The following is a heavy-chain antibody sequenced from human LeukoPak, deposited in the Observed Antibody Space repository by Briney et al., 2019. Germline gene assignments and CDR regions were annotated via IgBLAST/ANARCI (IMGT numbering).Heavy chain of an antibody. CDR1: GFTFDDYA. D-gene: IGHD3-10*01. J-gene: IGHJ4*02. CDR2: ISWNSGSI. CDR3: AKDGSSMVRGGVVY. Sequence: GGSLRLSCAASGFTFDDYAMHWVRQAPGKGLEWVSGISWNSGSIGYADSVKGRFTISRDNAKNSLYLQMNSLRAEDTALYYCAKDGSSMVRGGVVYWGQGTLVTVSS. V-gene: IGHV3-9*01.